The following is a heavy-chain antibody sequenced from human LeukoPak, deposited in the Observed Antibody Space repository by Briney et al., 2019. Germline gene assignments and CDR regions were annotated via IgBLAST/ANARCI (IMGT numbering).Heavy chain of an antibody. CDR1: GFTFNKYA. Sequence: PGRSLRLSCAASGFTFNKYAMHWVRQAPGKGLEWVAVVSYLGNDKFYADSVKGRFTISKDNSNNTVYLEINSLRSGDTAVYYCARPLERRLIHYFDFWGPGTLVTVSS. V-gene: IGHV3-30-3*01. J-gene: IGHJ4*02. CDR3: ARPLERRLIHYFDF. D-gene: IGHD6-25*01. CDR2: VSYLGNDK.